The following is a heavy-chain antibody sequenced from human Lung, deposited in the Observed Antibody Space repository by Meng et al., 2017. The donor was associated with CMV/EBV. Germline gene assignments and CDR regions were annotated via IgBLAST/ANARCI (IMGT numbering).Heavy chain of an antibody. CDR3: ARGSAVGAMGCDY. CDR2: IIPMFGAV. CDR1: GVSFSSYT. Sequence: KASGVSFSSYTFSWVRQAPGQGLEWMGEIIPMFGAVNSAQKFRSRVTITADESTTTAYMDLSSLRSDDTALYFCARGSAVGAMGCDYWGQGTLVTVSS. V-gene: IGHV1-69*01. D-gene: IGHD1-26*01. J-gene: IGHJ4*02.